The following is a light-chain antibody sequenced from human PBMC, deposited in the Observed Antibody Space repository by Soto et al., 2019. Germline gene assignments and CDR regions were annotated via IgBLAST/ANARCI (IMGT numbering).Light chain of an antibody. CDR3: SSYAGRSNVV. Sequence: QSALTQPPSASGSPGQSVTISCTGTSSDIGGYKYVSWYQQHPGKAPKLMIYEVSKRPSGVPDRFSGSKSGNTASLTVSGLQNEDEADYYCSSYAGRSNVVFGGGTKVTVL. CDR1: SSDIGGYKY. J-gene: IGLJ2*01. V-gene: IGLV2-8*01. CDR2: EVS.